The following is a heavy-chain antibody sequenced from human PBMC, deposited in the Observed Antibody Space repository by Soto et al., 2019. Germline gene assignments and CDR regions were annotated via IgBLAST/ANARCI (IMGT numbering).Heavy chain of an antibody. Sequence: GGSLRLSCAASGFTFSDYYMSWIRQAPGKGLEWVSYISSSGSTIYYADSVKGRFTISRDNAKNSLYLQMNSLRAEDTAVYYCARDRAGELNVLGFLEWLPWFDYWGQGTLVTVSS. D-gene: IGHD3-3*01. V-gene: IGHV3-11*01. CDR1: GFTFSDYY. J-gene: IGHJ4*02. CDR2: ISSSGSTI. CDR3: ARDRAGELNVLGFLEWLPWFDY.